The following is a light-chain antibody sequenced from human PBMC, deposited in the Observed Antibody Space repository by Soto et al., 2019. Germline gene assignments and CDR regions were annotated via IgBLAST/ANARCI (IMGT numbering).Light chain of an antibody. J-gene: IGKJ1*01. CDR1: QSVLYDSNNKNY. CDR2: WAS. V-gene: IGKV4-1*01. Sequence: DIVMTQSPDSLAVSLGERATINCKSSQSVLYDSNNKNYLAWYQQKPGQPPKLLIYWASTRESGVPDRFSGTGSWTDFTLTISSLQAEDVAVYYCQQYYSIPKTFGQGTKVDIK. CDR3: QQYYSIPKT.